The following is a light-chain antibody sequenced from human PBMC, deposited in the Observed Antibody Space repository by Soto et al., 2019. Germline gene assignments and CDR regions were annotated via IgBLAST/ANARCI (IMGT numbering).Light chain of an antibody. CDR2: DAS. J-gene: IGKJ5*01. Sequence: EIVLTQSPATLSLSPGERATLSCRASQSVSSYLAWYQQKPGQAPRLLIYDASKRATGIPARFSGSGSGTECTLTINSLEPEDFAVYYCQQRSNWPITFGQGTRLEIK. V-gene: IGKV3-11*01. CDR1: QSVSSY. CDR3: QQRSNWPIT.